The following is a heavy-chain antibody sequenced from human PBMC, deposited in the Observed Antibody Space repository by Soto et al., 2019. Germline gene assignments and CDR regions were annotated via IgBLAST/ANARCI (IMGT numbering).Heavy chain of an antibody. J-gene: IGHJ5*02. D-gene: IGHD3-22*01. Sequence: PSETLSLTCTVSGGSILDSTYYWAWIRQPPGKGLEWIGTIFYSGGTFYTPSLKSRVTMSVDTSNNQFSLKLSSVTAAGTAVYYCARQASGYYYGCYAPWSQGTLVTDAS. V-gene: IGHV4-39*01. CDR1: GGSILDSTYY. CDR2: IFYSGGT. CDR3: ARQASGYYYGCYAP.